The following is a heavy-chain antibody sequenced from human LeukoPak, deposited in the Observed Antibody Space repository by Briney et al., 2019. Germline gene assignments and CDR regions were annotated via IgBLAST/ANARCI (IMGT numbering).Heavy chain of an antibody. J-gene: IGHJ4*02. CDR3: AKRVEYSSSSGGYFDH. Sequence: GRSLRLSCAASGFTFSSYGMHWVRQAPGKGLEWVAVIWYDGSNKYYADSVKGRFTISRDNSKNTLYLQMNSLRAEDTAVYYCAKRVEYSSSSGGYFDHWGQGTLVTVSS. CDR2: IWYDGSNK. D-gene: IGHD6-6*01. V-gene: IGHV3-33*06. CDR1: GFTFSSYG.